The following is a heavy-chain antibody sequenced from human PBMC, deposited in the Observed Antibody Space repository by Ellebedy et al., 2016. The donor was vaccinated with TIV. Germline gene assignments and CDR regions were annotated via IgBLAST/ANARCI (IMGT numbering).Heavy chain of an antibody. CDR3: ARGNGWSRDY. CDR2: IYYSGST. D-gene: IGHD6-19*01. V-gene: IGHV4-59*08. Sequence: SETLSLTCTVSGGSISSYYWSWIRQPPGKGLEWIGYIYYSGSTNYNPSLKSRVTISVDTSKNQFSLKLSSVTAADTAVYYCARGNGWSRDYWGQGTLVTVSS. CDR1: GGSISSYY. J-gene: IGHJ4*02.